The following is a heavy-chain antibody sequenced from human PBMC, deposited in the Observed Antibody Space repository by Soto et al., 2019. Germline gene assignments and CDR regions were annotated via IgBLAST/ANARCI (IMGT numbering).Heavy chain of an antibody. Sequence: SETLSLTCSVSGVSLTSGTYYWSWIRQHPGKGLDWIGYIFYSGSTDYNTSLKSRVNISVDTSKNQFSLKLSSVTAADTAVDYCASTEDFFDYWGQGTLVTVSS. CDR1: GVSLTSGTYY. V-gene: IGHV4-31*03. CDR3: ASTEDFFDY. J-gene: IGHJ4*02. CDR2: IFYSGST.